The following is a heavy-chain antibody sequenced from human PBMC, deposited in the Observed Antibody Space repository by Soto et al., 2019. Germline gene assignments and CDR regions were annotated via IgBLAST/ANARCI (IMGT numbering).Heavy chain of an antibody. CDR1: GFTFSSYW. V-gene: IGHV3-74*01. CDR2: INSDGSST. Sequence: PGGSLRLSCAASGFTFSSYWMHWVRQAPGKGLVWVSRINSDGSSTSYADSVKGRFTISRDNAKNTLYLQMNSLRAEDTAVYYCARGPSSSIACPDYWGQGTLVTVSS. J-gene: IGHJ4*02. CDR3: ARGPSSSIACPDY. D-gene: IGHD6-6*01.